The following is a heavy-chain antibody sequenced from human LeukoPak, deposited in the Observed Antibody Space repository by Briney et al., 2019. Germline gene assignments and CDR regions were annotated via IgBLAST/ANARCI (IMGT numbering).Heavy chain of an antibody. Sequence: GGSLRLSCAASGFTFSTYAMSWVRQAPGKGLEWVSAVSGSGGGTYYAESVQGRFTISRDNSKNSLYLQMNSLRAEDTAVYYCARNIYSNYGFDYWGQGTLVTVSS. V-gene: IGHV3-23*01. CDR3: ARNIYSNYGFDY. J-gene: IGHJ4*02. CDR1: GFTFSTYA. CDR2: VSGSGGGT. D-gene: IGHD4-4*01.